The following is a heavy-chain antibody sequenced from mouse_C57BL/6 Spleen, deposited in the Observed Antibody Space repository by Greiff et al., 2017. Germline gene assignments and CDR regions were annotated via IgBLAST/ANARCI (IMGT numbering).Heavy chain of an antibody. V-gene: IGHV1-82*01. CDR2: IYPGDGDT. J-gene: IGHJ4*01. Sequence: QVQLQQSGPELVKPGASVKISCKASGYAFRSSWMNWVKQRTGTGLEWIGRIYPGDGDTNYNGKFKGKATLTADTSSSTAYMQLSSLTSEDSAVYFCARSHAMDYWGQGTSVTVSS. CDR1: GYAFRSSW. CDR3: ARSHAMDY.